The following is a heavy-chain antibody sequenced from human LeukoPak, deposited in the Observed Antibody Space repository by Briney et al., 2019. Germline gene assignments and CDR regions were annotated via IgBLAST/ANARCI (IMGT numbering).Heavy chain of an antibody. V-gene: IGHV4-31*03. CDR1: GGSISSGGYY. CDR2: IYYSGST. Sequence: TLSLTRTVSGGSISSGGYYWSWIRQHPGKGLEWIGYIYYSGSTYYNPSLKTRVTISVDTSKNQFSLKLSSVSAADTAVYYCARGRAEDFYDSSGYLGEYYFDYWGQGTLVTVSS. J-gene: IGHJ4*02. D-gene: IGHD3-22*01. CDR3: ARGRAEDFYDSSGYLGEYYFDY.